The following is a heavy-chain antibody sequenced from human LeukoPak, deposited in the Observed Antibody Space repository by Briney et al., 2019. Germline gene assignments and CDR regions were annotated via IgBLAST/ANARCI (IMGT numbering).Heavy chain of an antibody. D-gene: IGHD3-22*01. J-gene: IGHJ4*02. CDR1: GGSISSYY. CDR3: ASSDSSGYSIDY. V-gene: IGHV4-59*01. CDR2: IYYSGST. Sequence: PSETLSLTCTVSGGSISSYYWSWIRQPPGKGLEWIGYIYYSGSTNYNPSLKSRVTISVDTSKNQFSLKLSSVTAADTAVYYCASSDSSGYSIDYWGQGTLVTVSS.